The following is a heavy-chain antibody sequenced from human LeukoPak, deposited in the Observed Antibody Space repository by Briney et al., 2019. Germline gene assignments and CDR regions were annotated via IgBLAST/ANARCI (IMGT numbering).Heavy chain of an antibody. CDR3: ASQSIVLVPTPMDDASDI. CDR1: GFTFSHYY. V-gene: IGHV3-7*01. D-gene: IGHD2-2*01. Sequence: GGSLRLSCAASGFTFSHYYMSWVRQAPGKGLEWVANIKQDGSEQFYLDSVKGRFTISRDNAKNALYLQMHSLRVEDTAVYYCASQSIVLVPTPMDDASDIWGQGTMVTVSS. CDR2: IKQDGSEQ. J-gene: IGHJ3*02.